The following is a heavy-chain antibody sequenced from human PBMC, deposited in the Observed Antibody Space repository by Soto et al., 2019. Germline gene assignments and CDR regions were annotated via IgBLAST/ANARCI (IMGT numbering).Heavy chain of an antibody. CDR2: ISAYNTNT. V-gene: IGHV1-18*01. J-gene: IGHJ4*02. Sequence: QVQLVQSGAEVKKPGASVKFSCKTSGYTFTSSHISWVRQAPGQGLEWMGWISAYNTNTNYAQKFQGRVTMTTDTLTSTAYMEMRSLRSDETAVYYCARDTPPTDYWGQGTLVTVSS. CDR3: ARDTPPTDY. CDR1: GYTFTSSH.